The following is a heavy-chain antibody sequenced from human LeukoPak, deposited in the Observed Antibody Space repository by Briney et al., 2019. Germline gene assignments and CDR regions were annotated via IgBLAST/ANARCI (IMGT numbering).Heavy chain of an antibody. CDR3: ARLPDSSGYPANDY. V-gene: IGHV4-59*08. CDR1: GGSISSYY. J-gene: IGHJ4*02. Sequence: SETLSLTCTVSGGSISSYYWSWLRQPPGKGLEWIGYIYYSGSTNYNPSLTSRVTISVDTSKNQFSLKLSSVTAADTAVYYCARLPDSSGYPANDYWGQGTLVTVSS. D-gene: IGHD3-22*01. CDR2: IYYSGST.